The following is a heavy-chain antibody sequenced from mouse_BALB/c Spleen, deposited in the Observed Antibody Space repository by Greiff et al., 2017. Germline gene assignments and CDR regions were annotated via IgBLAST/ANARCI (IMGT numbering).Heavy chain of an antibody. Sequence: EVQLQESGGGLVQPGGSLKLSCAASGFTFSSYTMSWVRQTPEKRLEWVAYISNGGGSTYYPDTVKGRFTISRDNAKNTLYLQMSSLKSEDTAMYYCARQSSYLYFDVWGAGTTVTVSS. CDR3: ARQSSYLYFDV. D-gene: IGHD1-1*01. CDR1: GFTFSSYT. CDR2: ISNGGGST. V-gene: IGHV5-12-2*01. J-gene: IGHJ1*01.